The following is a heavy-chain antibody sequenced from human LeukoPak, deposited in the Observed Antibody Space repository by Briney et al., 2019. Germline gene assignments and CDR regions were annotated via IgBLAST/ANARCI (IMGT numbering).Heavy chain of an antibody. J-gene: IGHJ4*02. CDR2: ISPDDSDS. V-gene: IGHV5-51*01. D-gene: IGHD6-13*01. Sequence: HGESLKISCKGSGYTFTNYWIGWVRQMPGKGLEWMGIISPDDSDSRYSLSFQGQVTISADKSISTAYLQWSSLKASDTAMYYCARLSSSWSFDYWGQGTMVTVSS. CDR3: ARLSSSWSFDY. CDR1: GYTFTNYW.